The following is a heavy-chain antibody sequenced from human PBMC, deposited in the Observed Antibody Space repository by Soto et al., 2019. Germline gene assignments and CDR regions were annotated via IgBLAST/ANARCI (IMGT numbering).Heavy chain of an antibody. J-gene: IGHJ4*02. CDR2: IYYSGST. CDR3: ARQGRGTGTGGDY. CDR1: GGSISSYY. Sequence: QVQPQESGPGLVKPSETLSLTCTVPGGSISSYYWSWIRQPPGKGLEWIGYIYYSGSTNYNPSLKSRVTTSLDTSKNQFSLKLSSVTAADTAVYYCARQGRGTGTGGDYWGQGTLVTVSS. D-gene: IGHD1-1*01. V-gene: IGHV4-59*08.